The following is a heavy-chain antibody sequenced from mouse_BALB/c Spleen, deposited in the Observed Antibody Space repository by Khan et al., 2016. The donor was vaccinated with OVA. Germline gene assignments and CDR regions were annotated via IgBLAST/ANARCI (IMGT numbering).Heavy chain of an antibody. Sequence: VQLKESGAELVKPGASVKLSCIVSGFNIKDTYMHWVKQRPEQGLDWIGWIDPANGNTKYDPNFQDKATITSDTSSNTAYLQLSSLTSEDSAVYFCTKAVLLYAMDYWGQGTSVTVSS. CDR3: TKAVLLYAMDY. CDR1: GFNIKDTY. V-gene: IGHV14-3*02. CDR2: IDPANGNT. D-gene: IGHD6-1*01. J-gene: IGHJ4*01.